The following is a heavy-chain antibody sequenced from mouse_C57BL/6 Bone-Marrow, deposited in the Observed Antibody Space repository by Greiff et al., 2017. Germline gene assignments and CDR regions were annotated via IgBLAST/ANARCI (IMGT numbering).Heavy chain of an antibody. CDR1: GYSITSGYY. V-gene: IGHV3-6*01. Sequence: EVKLMESGPGLVKPSQSLSLTCSVTGYSITSGYYWNWIRQFPGNKLEWMGYISYDGSNNYNPSLKNRISITRDTSKNQFFLKLNSVTTEDTATYYCARDPYDYDGFDYWGQGTTLTVSS. J-gene: IGHJ2*01. CDR2: ISYDGSN. D-gene: IGHD2-4*01. CDR3: ARDPYDYDGFDY.